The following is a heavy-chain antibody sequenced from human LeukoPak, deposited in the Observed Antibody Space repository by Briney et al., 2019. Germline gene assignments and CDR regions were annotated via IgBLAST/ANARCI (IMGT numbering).Heavy chain of an antibody. CDR1: GFTFSNYW. CDR2: IKEDGSEK. V-gene: IGHV3-7*01. J-gene: IGHJ6*02. Sequence: GGSLRLSCAASGFTFSNYWMSWVRQAPGKGLEWMATIKEDGSEKYYVDSVKGRFTISRDNAKNSQYLQMNSLRAEDTAVYYCAKDYSSSYGMDVWGQGTTVTVSS. D-gene: IGHD6-13*01. CDR3: AKDYSSSYGMDV.